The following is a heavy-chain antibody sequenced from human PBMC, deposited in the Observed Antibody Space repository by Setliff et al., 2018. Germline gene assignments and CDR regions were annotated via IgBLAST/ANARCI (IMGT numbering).Heavy chain of an antibody. V-gene: IGHV1-18*01. CDR2: ISAYNGFI. CDR3: ARERATIVVEPDQAFFHH. Sequence: ASVKVSCKASGYTFRSYGISWVRQAPGQGLEWMGWISAYNGFIVNAQKFQGRVTMTTDTSTNTAYMELRSLRSDDTAVYYCARERATIVVEPDQAFFHHWGQGTLVTVSS. D-gene: IGHD2-15*01. CDR1: GYTFRSYG. J-gene: IGHJ1*01.